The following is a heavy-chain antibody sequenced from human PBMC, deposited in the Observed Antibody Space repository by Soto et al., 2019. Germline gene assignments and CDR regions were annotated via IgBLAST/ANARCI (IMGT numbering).Heavy chain of an antibody. D-gene: IGHD1-26*01. CDR2: VYSTGST. CDR1: GASIRGSYYF. Sequence: PSETLSLTCTVTGASIRGSYYFWSWIRQPPGEGLEWLGYVYSTGSTYYNPSLKGRISMSVDTSKNQFSLKLNSVTAADTAVYYCARATYYYYGMDVWGQGTTVTVSS. J-gene: IGHJ6*02. V-gene: IGHV4-30-4*08. CDR3: ARATYYYYGMDV.